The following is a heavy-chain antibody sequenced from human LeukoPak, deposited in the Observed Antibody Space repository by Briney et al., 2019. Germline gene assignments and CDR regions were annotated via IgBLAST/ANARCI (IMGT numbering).Heavy chain of an antibody. CDR2: INGDGSDT. J-gene: IGHJ5*02. D-gene: IGHD1/OR15-1a*01. V-gene: IGHV3-74*01. CDR1: GFTFSGYW. Sequence: GGSLRLSCAASGFTFSGYWMHWASQSPGKGLVWVSCINGDGSDTRYADSVKGRFTISRDNAKNTLYLQMNSLRVEDTAVYYCARDPRNKGFDPWGQGTLVTVSS. CDR3: ARDPRNKGFDP.